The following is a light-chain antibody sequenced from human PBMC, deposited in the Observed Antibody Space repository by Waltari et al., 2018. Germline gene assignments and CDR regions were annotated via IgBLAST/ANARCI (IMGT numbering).Light chain of an antibody. J-gene: IGKJ4*01. CDR1: QSISSY. Sequence: DIQMTQSPSSLSASVADRLTTPCRASQSISSYLNWYQQKPGKAPKLLIYAASSLQSGVPSRFSGSGSGTDFTLTISSLQPEDFATYYCQQSYSTLLTFGGGTKVEIK. CDR2: AAS. CDR3: QQSYSTLLT. V-gene: IGKV1-39*01.